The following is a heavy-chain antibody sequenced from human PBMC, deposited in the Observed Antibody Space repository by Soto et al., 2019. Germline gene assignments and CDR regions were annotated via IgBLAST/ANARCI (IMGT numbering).Heavy chain of an antibody. D-gene: IGHD2-8*01. CDR2: ISGYNGDT. V-gene: IGHV1-18*01. CDR3: AKNGQPPYYYYGLDV. J-gene: IGHJ6*02. Sequence: QGQLVQSGGEVKKSGASVKVSCKASGYTFSRYGISWVRQAPGQGLEWMGWISGYNGDTNYAQKFQGRVTMTIDTSTTTAHMELRSLTSDDTAVYYCAKNGQPPYYYYGLDVWGQGTTVTVSS. CDR1: GYTFSRYG.